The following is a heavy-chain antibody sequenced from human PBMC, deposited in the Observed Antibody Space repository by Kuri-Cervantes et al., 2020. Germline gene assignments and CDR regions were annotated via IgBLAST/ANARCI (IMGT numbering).Heavy chain of an antibody. Sequence: GESLKISCAASGFTFSDYYMSWIRQAPGKGLEWVSAISGSGGSAYYADSVRGRFTISRDNAKNSLYLQMNSLRAEDTAVYYCARGPLDGYIPYWGQGTLVTVSS. V-gene: IGHV3-11*01. CDR3: ARGPLDGYIPY. J-gene: IGHJ4*02. CDR1: GFTFSDYY. D-gene: IGHD5-24*01. CDR2: ISGSGGSA.